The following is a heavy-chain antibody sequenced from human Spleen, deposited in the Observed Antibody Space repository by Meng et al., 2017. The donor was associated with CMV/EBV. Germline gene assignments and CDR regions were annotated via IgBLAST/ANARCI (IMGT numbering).Heavy chain of an antibody. V-gene: IGHV3-11*01. CDR1: GFTFSDYY. J-gene: IGHJ3*02. Sequence: GESLKISCAASGFTFSDYYMSWIRQAPGKGLEWVSYISSSGSTIYYADSVKGRFTISRDNAKNSLYLQMNSPRAEDTAVYYCAREGYYSDSSGYYSNAFDIWGQGTMVTVSS. D-gene: IGHD3-22*01. CDR2: ISSSGSTI. CDR3: AREGYYSDSSGYYSNAFDI.